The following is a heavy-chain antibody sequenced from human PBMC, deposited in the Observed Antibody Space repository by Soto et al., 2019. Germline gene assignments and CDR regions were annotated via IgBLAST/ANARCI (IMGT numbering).Heavy chain of an antibody. J-gene: IGHJ6*02. D-gene: IGHD3-3*01. CDR3: ERAQRRRFLEWFLNRGYDSHYYYGMDV. Sequence: PSATLSLTCAVYGGSFSGYYWSWIRQPPGKGLEWIGEINHSGSTNYNPSLKSRVTISVDTSKNQFSLKLSSVTAADTAVYYCERAQRRRFLEWFLNRGYDSHYYYGMDVWGQGTTVTVSS. V-gene: IGHV4-34*01. CDR1: GGSFSGYY. CDR2: INHSGST.